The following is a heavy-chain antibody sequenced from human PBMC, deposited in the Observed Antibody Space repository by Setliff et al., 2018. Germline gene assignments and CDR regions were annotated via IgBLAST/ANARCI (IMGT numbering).Heavy chain of an antibody. Sequence: PSETLSLTCTVSGGSISSHYWSWIRQPPGKGLEWIGSIYYSGSTNYNPSLKSRVTISVDTSKNQFSLKLSSVTAADTAVYYCARSRGYSYGFFDYWGQGTLVTVPS. CDR3: ARSRGYSYGFFDY. CDR2: IYYSGST. CDR1: GGSISSHY. V-gene: IGHV4-59*11. J-gene: IGHJ4*02. D-gene: IGHD5-18*01.